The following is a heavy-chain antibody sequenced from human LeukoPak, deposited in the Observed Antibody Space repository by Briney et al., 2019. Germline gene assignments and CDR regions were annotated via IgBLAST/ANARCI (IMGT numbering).Heavy chain of an antibody. CDR3: TTDWYSSSWYTDFYYYGMDV. CDR2: IKSKTDGGTT. V-gene: IGHV3-15*01. D-gene: IGHD6-13*01. J-gene: IGHJ6*02. CDR1: GFTFSNAW. Sequence: GGSLRLSCAASGFTFSNAWMSWVRQAPGKGLEWVGRIKSKTDGGTTDYAAPVKGRFTISRDDSKNTLYLQMNSLKTEDTAVYYCTTDWYSSSWYTDFYYYGMDVWGQGTTATVSS.